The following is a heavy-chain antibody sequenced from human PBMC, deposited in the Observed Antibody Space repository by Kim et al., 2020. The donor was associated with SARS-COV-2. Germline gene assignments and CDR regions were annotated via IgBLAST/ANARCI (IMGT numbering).Heavy chain of an antibody. D-gene: IGHD3-10*01. Sequence: GGSLRLSCAASGLSFDDSAMNWVRQPPGKGLEWVAVISCDGRTKDYADSVKGRFTISSDNSKRTLYLQMNSLRVEDTAVYYCARGNYYESVSLSEYYNGMDVWGQGTTVTVSA. CDR2: ISCDGRTK. CDR1: GLSFDDSA. V-gene: IGHV3-30-3*01. J-gene: IGHJ6*01. CDR3: ARGNYYESVSLSEYYNGMDV.